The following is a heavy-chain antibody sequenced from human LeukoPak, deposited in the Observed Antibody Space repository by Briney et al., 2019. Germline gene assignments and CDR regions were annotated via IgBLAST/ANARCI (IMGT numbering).Heavy chain of an antibody. CDR1: GFTFSSYW. CDR3: ATGGSRYVS. Sequence: QPGGSLRVSCAASGFTFSSYWMSWVRQAPGKGLEWVANIKEDGSEKYYVDSVKGRCTISRDNAKNSLYLQMNSLRVEDTAVYYCATGGSRYVSWGQGTLVTVSS. D-gene: IGHD5-18*01. V-gene: IGHV3-7*05. CDR2: IKEDGSEK. J-gene: IGHJ5*02.